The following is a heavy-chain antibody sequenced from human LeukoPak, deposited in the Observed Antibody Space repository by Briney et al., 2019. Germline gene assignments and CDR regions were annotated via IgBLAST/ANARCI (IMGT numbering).Heavy chain of an antibody. CDR3: ARVYNYVFDY. CDR1: GFTVSSSH. J-gene: IGHJ4*02. V-gene: IGHV3-53*01. Sequence: GGSLRLSCSSYGFTVSSSHITSVPQAVGKVLGWVSFIYSGGDTSYADSVKGRFTNSRDNSKNTLYLQMNSLRAEDTAVYYCARVYNYVFDYWGQGTLVTVSS. CDR2: IYSGGDT. D-gene: IGHD3-10*02.